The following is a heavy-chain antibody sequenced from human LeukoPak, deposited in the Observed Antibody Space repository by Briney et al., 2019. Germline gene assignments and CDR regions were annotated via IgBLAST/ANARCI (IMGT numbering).Heavy chain of an antibody. V-gene: IGHV3-7*01. CDR1: GFTFSNYW. J-gene: IGHJ4*02. CDR2: IDPDGHNT. CDR3: VRWGVAADMAD. D-gene: IGHD3-10*01. Sequence: GGSLRLSCEASGFTFSNYWMAWVRQAPGKGLEWVANIDPDGHNTYYVDSVEGRFTITRGNAKKSVFLQVSSLRGDETAMYHCVRWGVAADMADWGQGTLVTVSS.